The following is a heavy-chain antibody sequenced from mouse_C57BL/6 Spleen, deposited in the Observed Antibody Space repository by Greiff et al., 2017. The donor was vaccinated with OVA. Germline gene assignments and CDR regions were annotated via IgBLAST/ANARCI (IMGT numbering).Heavy chain of an antibody. CDR1: GYTFTSYW. Sequence: QVQLQQSGAELVMPGASVKLSCKASGYTFTSYWMHWVKQRPGQGLEWIGEIDPSDSYTNYNQKFKGKSTLTVDKSSSTAYMQLSSLTSEDSAVYYCARGGLRPAYCDYWGQGTTLTVSS. V-gene: IGHV1-69*01. CDR3: ARGGLRPAYCDY. CDR2: IDPSDSYT. J-gene: IGHJ2*01. D-gene: IGHD1-1*01.